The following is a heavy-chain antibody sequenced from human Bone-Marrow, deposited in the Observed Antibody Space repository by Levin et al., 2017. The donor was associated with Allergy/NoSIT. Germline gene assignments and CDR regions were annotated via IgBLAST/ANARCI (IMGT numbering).Heavy chain of an antibody. CDR1: GYTFSDYY. Sequence: ASVKVSCSVSGYTFSDYYIHWIRKTPGQGLEWIGWIDPTHGGTQFSEKFHDRLVLTRNSSINTAYMELGKLRSGDTALYYCARGGASSNDFWGQGTLVTVSS. CDR3: ARGGASSNDF. V-gene: IGHV1-2*02. D-gene: IGHD6-13*01. J-gene: IGHJ4*02. CDR2: IDPTHGGT.